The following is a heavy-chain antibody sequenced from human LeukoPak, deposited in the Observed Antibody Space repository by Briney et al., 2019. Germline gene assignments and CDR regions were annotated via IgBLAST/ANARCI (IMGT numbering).Heavy chain of an antibody. Sequence: SETLSLTCTVSGGSISSGSYYWSWIRQPAGKGLEWIGRIYTSGSTNYNPSLKSRVTISVDTSKNQFSLKLSSVTAADTAVYYCARAHDYGPYYFDYWGQGTLVTVSS. J-gene: IGHJ4*02. D-gene: IGHD4-17*01. CDR2: IYTSGST. V-gene: IGHV4-61*02. CDR3: ARAHDYGPYYFDY. CDR1: GGSISSGSYY.